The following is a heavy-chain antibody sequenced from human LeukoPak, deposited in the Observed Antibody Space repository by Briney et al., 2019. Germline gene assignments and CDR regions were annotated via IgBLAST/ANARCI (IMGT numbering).Heavy chain of an antibody. CDR3: ARMHYYDSSGDNWFDP. J-gene: IGHJ5*02. CDR2: MNANSGHT. CDR1: GYTFTSYD. V-gene: IGHV1-8*01. D-gene: IGHD3-22*01. Sequence: ASVKVSCKASGYTFTSYDINWVRQATGQGLEWMGWMNANSGHTGYAQKFQGRVTMTRNTSITTAYMELSSLRSEDTAVYHCARMHYYDSSGDNWFDPWGQGTLVTVSS.